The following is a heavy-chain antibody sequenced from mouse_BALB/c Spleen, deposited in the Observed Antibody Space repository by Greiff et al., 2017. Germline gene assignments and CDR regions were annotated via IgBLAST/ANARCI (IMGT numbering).Heavy chain of an antibody. J-gene: IGHJ1*01. D-gene: IGHD2-4*01. Sequence: EVQGVESGTVLARPGASVKMSCKASGYSFTSYWMHWVKQRPGQGLEWIGAIYPGNSDTSYNQKFKGKAKLTAVTSASTAYMELSSLTNEDSAVYYCTRERGMITGYFDVWGAGTTVTVSS. CDR2: IYPGNSDT. CDR1: GYSFTSYW. V-gene: IGHV1-5*01. CDR3: TRERGMITGYFDV.